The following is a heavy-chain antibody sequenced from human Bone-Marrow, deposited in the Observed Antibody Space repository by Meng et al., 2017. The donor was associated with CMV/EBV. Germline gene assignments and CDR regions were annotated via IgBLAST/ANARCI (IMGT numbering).Heavy chain of an antibody. D-gene: IGHD5-18*01. CDR2: ISWNSGSI. CDR1: GFTFDDYA. J-gene: IGHJ4*02. Sequence: SLKISCAASGFTFDDYAMHWVRQAPGKGLEWVSGISWNSGSIGYADSVKGRFTISRDNSKNTLYLQMSRLRPDDTAVYYCARGYWRNGYPNWGQGTLVTVSS. V-gene: IGHV3-9*01. CDR3: ARGYWRNGYPN.